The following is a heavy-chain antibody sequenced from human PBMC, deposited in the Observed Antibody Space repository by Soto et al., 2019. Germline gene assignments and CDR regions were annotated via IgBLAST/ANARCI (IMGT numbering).Heavy chain of an antibody. J-gene: IGHJ3*02. CDR3: AREGRGGSYFIDSFDI. Sequence: SVKVSCKASGGTFSSYAISWVRQAPGQGLEWMGGIIPIFGTANYAQKFQGRVTITADKSTSTAYMELSSLRSEDTAVYYCAREGRGGSYFIDSFDIWGQGTMVTVSS. V-gene: IGHV1-69*06. CDR2: IIPIFGTA. D-gene: IGHD1-26*01. CDR1: GGTFSSYA.